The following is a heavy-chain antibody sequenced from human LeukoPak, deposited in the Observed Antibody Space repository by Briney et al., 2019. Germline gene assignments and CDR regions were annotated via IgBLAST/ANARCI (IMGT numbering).Heavy chain of an antibody. V-gene: IGHV3-74*01. CDR2: ISSDGSST. CDR1: GFTFSSYW. D-gene: IGHD3-10*01. Sequence: GGSLRLSCAASGFTFSSYWMLWVRQAPGKGLVWVSRISSDGSSTTYADSVKGRFTISRDNSKNTLYLQMNSLRAEDTAVYYCARDPYYGSGRKNYWGQGTLVTVSS. CDR3: ARDPYYGSGRKNY. J-gene: IGHJ4*02.